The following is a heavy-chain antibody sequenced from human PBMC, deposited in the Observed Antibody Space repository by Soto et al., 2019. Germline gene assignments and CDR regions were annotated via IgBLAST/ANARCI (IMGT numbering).Heavy chain of an antibody. V-gene: IGHV4-34*01. Sequence: KPTETLSLTSAVYGGSFSGYYWSWIRQPPGKGLEWIGEINHSGSTNYNPSLKSRVTISVDTSKNQFSLKLSSVTAADTAVYYCASSHPNYYYYYGMDVWGQGTTVTVSS. J-gene: IGHJ6*02. CDR1: GGSFSGYY. CDR3: ASSHPNYYYYYGMDV. CDR2: INHSGST.